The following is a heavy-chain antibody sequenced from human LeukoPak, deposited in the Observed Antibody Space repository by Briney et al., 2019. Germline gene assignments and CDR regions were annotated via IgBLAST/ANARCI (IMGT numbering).Heavy chain of an antibody. CDR1: GFIFSSYG. J-gene: IGHJ4*02. D-gene: IGHD3-22*01. V-gene: IGHV3-33*01. Sequence: GRSLRLSCAASGFIFSSYGMHWVRQAPGKGLEWVTVAYHDEWPGNSKYYVDSVKGRFTVSRDNSKNTLYLQMSSLRAEDTAVYYCATGSGYYYDHWGQGTLVTVSS. CDR2: AYHDEWPGNSK. CDR3: ATGSGYYYDH.